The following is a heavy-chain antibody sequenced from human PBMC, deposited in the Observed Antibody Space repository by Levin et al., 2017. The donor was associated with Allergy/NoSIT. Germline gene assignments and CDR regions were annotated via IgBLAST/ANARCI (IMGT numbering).Heavy chain of an antibody. J-gene: IGHJ6*02. Sequence: SETLSLTCTVSGDFVNTYHWSWIRQTAGEGLEWIGRIQTSGTTYYNPSLKSRVTMSIDKSKRQISLRLTSVTAADTAVYYCARPQHVSSPEGFFYGMDVWGQGTAVSVSS. CDR3: ARPQHVSSPEGFFYGMDV. CDR2: IQTSGTT. D-gene: IGHD6-13*01. V-gene: IGHV4-4*07. CDR1: GDFVNTYH.